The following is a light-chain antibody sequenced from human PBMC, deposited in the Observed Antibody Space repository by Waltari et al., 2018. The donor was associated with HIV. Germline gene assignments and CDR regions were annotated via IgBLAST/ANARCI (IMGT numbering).Light chain of an antibody. V-gene: IGLV1-47*01. Sequence: QSVLTQPPSASGTPGQTVPISCSGSSSNIGHDNVSWYQQLPGMTPKLLIYKNYQRPSGVPDRFAGSKSGTSASLAISGLRSEDEADYYCVGWDGSLSGYVFGAGTTVTVL. CDR3: VGWDGSLSGYV. CDR1: SSNIGHDN. CDR2: KNY. J-gene: IGLJ1*01.